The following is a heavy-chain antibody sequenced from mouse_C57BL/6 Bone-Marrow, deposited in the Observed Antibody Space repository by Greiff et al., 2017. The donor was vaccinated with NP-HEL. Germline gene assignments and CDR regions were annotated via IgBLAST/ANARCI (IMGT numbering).Heavy chain of an antibody. CDR2: ISSGGSYT. J-gene: IGHJ4*01. V-gene: IGHV5-6*01. CDR3: ARRNTTVLDY. D-gene: IGHD1-1*01. Sequence: VQLKESGGDLVKPGGSLKLSCAASGFTFSSYGMSWVRQTPDTRLEWVATISSGGSYTYYPDSVKGRFTISRDNAKNTLYLQMSSLKSEDTAMYYCARRNTTVLDYWGQGTSVTVSS. CDR1: GFTFSSYG.